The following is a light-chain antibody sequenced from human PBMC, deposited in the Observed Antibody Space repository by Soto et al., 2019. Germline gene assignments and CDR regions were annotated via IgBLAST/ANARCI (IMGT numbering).Light chain of an antibody. CDR1: KNDIGVYDF. CDR3: KSYAGSNTYV. V-gene: IGLV2-8*01. J-gene: IGLJ1*01. CDR2: EVA. Sequence: QSALTQPPSASGSPGQSVTISCSGTKNDIGVYDFVSWYQHHPGKAPRLIIYEVAQRPSGVPDRFSGSKSGNTASLTVSGLQPADEADYFCKSYAGSNTYVFGSGTKLTVL.